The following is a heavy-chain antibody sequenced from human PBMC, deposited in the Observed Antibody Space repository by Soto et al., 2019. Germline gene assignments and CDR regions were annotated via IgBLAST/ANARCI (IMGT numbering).Heavy chain of an antibody. J-gene: IGHJ4*02. CDR3: ARDTYYYGSGSYNMFDY. CDR1: DYTFTSYV. D-gene: IGHD3-10*01. V-gene: IGHV1-18*01. CDR2: ISAHNGNT. Sequence: ASVKVSCKASDYTFTSYVISWVRQAPGQGLEWMGWISAHNGNTNYAQKLQGRVTMSTDTSTSTAYMELRSLRSDDTAVYYCARDTYYYGSGSYNMFDYWGQGTLVTVSS.